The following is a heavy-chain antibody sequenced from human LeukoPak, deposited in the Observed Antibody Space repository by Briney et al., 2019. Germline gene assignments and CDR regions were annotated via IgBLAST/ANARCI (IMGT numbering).Heavy chain of an antibody. CDR1: GFTFSSYA. CDR3: ARELKRIPLQA. J-gene: IGHJ4*02. Sequence: GSLRLSCAASGFTFSSYAMSWVRQAPGKGLEWVSSISSSSSYIYYADSVKGRFTISRDNAKNSLYLQMNSLRAEDTAVYYCARELKRIPLQAWGQGTLVTVSS. CDR2: ISSSSSYI. D-gene: IGHD1-1*01. V-gene: IGHV3-21*01.